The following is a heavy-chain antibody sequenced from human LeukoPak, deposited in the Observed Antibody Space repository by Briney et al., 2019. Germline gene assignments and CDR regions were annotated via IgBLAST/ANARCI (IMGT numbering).Heavy chain of an antibody. CDR3: ARLLISRYGSGSYPNYYYYYMDV. CDR2: INHSGST. V-gene: IGHV4-34*01. J-gene: IGHJ6*03. CDR1: GGSFSGYY. D-gene: IGHD3-10*01. Sequence: SETLSLTCAVYGGSFSGYYWSWIRQPPGKGLEWIGEINHSGSTNYNPSLKSRVTISVDTSKNQFSLKLSSVTAADTAVYYCARLLISRYGSGSYPNYYYYYMDVWGKGTTVTVSS.